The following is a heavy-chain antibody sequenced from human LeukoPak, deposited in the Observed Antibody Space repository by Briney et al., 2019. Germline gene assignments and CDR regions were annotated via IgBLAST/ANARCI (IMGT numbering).Heavy chain of an antibody. CDR1: GFTFSDYY. V-gene: IGHV3-11*04. CDR3: ARGTQDSNFRWSYGAFDI. CDR2: ISGSGSTM. D-gene: IGHD3-16*01. Sequence: GSLRLSCAAAGFTFSDYYMSWIRQAPGKGLEWVSYISGSGSTMYYADSLKGRFTISRDNAKNSLYLQMNSLRAEDTAVYYRARGTQDSNFRWSYGAFDIWGQGTMATVSS. J-gene: IGHJ3*02.